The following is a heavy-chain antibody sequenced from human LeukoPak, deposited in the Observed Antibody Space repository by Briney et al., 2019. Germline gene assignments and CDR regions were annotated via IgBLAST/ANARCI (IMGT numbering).Heavy chain of an antibody. D-gene: IGHD1-1*01. CDR1: GFTFSSYS. CDR3: ARDLGTGDYYYYGMDV. V-gene: IGHV3-21*01. Sequence: GGPLRLSCAASGFTFSSYSMNWVRQAPGKGLEWVSSISSSSSYIYYADSVKGRFTISRDNAKDSLYLQMNSLRAEDTAVYYCARDLGTGDYYYYGMDVWGQGTTVTVSS. J-gene: IGHJ6*02. CDR2: ISSSSSYI.